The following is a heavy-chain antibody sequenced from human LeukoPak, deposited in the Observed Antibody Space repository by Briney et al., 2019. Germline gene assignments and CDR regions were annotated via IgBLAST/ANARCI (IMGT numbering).Heavy chain of an antibody. J-gene: IGHJ3*02. CDR1: GDSISSAGYS. Sequence: PSQTLSLTCTVSGDSISSAGYSWTWIRQPPGKGLQWIGYISYSGNTYYSPSLKSRVSISLDASKNQFSLKLTSVTAADTATYFCARDVLVTSSPDDFDIWGQGTMVTVSS. CDR3: ARDVLVTSSPDDFDI. D-gene: IGHD2-21*02. V-gene: IGHV4-31*03. CDR2: ISYSGNT.